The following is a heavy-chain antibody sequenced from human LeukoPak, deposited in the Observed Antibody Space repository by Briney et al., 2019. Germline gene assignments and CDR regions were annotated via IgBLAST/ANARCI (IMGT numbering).Heavy chain of an antibody. Sequence: ASVKVSCKASGYTFTGYYMHWVRQAPGQGLEWMGWINPNSGGTNYAQTFQGSVTMTRDTSISTAYMQLSRLRSDDTAVYYCARWAIIVGASVPQYSFDYWGQGTLVTVSS. CDR2: INPNSGGT. J-gene: IGHJ4*02. V-gene: IGHV1-2*02. CDR1: GYTFTGYY. CDR3: ARWAIIVGASVPQYSFDY. D-gene: IGHD1-26*01.